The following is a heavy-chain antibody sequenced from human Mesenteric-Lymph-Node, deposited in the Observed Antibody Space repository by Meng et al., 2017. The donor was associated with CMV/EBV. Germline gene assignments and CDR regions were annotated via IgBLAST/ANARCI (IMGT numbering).Heavy chain of an antibody. CDR1: GFTFSTSD. CDR2: IGNAGDT. CDR3: AKDPGEFLFSF. Sequence: GGSLRLSCAASGFTFSTSDMHWVRQAPGKGLEWVSSIGNAGDTYYADSVKGRFTISRDNSRSTLYLQMNSLRADDTAVYYCAKDPGEFLFSFWGQGTLVTVSS. D-gene: IGHD3-16*01. J-gene: IGHJ1*01. V-gene: IGHV3-13*01.